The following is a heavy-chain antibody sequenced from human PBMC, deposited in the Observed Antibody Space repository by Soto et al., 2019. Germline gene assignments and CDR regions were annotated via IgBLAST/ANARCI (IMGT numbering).Heavy chain of an antibody. CDR3: ARGYCSGGSCYSEDAFDI. CDR1: GGYSSSYY. CDR2: IYYSGST. J-gene: IGHJ3*02. D-gene: IGHD2-15*01. V-gene: IGHV4-59*12. Sequence: SETMSLTCTVSGGYSSSYYGSWIRQPPGKGLEWIGYIYYSGSTNYNPSLKSRVTISVDTSKNQFSLKLSSVTAADTAVYYCARGYCSGGSCYSEDAFDIWGQGTMVTVSS.